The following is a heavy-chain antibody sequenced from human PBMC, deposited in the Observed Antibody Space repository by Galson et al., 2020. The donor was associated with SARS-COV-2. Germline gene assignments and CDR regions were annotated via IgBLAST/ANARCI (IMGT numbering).Heavy chain of an antibody. D-gene: IGHD4-17*01. Sequence: SETLSLTCTVSGGSISSYHWSWIRQPPGKGLEWIGFIYYRGNTNYNPSLKSRVTISIDTSKNQFSLKLTSVTAADTAVYYCARVTVTLRDYGMDVWGQGTTVAVSS. CDR1: GGSISSYH. CDR2: IYYRGNT. J-gene: IGHJ6*02. V-gene: IGHV4-59*01. CDR3: ARVTVTLRDYGMDV.